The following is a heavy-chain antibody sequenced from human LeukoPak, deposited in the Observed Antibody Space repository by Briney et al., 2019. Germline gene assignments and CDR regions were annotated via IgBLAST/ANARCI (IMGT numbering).Heavy chain of an antibody. J-gene: IGHJ4*02. CDR2: IIPIFGTA. D-gene: IGHD6-13*01. CDR3: ARAARIAAAGFDY. Sequence: SVKVSCKASGGTFSSYAISWVRQAPGQGLEWMGGIIPIFGTANYAQKFQGRVTITADESTSTAYMELSSLRSEDTAVYYCARAARIAAAGFDYWGQGTLVTVSS. CDR1: GGTFSSYA. V-gene: IGHV1-69*13.